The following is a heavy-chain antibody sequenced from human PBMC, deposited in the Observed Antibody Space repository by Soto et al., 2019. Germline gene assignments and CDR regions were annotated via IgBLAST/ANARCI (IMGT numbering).Heavy chain of an antibody. CDR3: ARDKDYGDSYFDY. J-gene: IGHJ4*02. CDR1: GGSVSSGSYY. V-gene: IGHV4-61*01. D-gene: IGHD4-17*01. CDR2: IYYSGST. Sequence: PSETLSLTCTVSGGSVSSGSYYWSWIRQPPGKGLEWIGYIYYSGSTNYNPSLKSRVTISVDTSKNQFSLKLSSVTAADTAVYYCARDKDYGDSYFDYWGQGTLVTVSS.